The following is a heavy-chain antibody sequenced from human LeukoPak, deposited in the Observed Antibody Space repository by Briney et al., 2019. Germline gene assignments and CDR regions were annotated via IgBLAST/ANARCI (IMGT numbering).Heavy chain of an antibody. Sequence: PGGSLRLSCVASGFTFSAFWMHWVRQAPGKGLVWVSRINSYGSSTTYADSVKGRFTISRDNDKNTLYLQMNSLRAEDTDVYYCALGGDTAMVTLPPELYYYYYGMDVWGQGTTVTVSS. CDR1: GFTFSAFW. V-gene: IGHV3-74*01. D-gene: IGHD5-18*01. J-gene: IGHJ6*02. CDR2: INSYGSST. CDR3: ALGGDTAMVTLPPELYYYYYGMDV.